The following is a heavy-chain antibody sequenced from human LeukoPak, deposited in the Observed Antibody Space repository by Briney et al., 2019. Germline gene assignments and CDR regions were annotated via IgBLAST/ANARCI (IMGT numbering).Heavy chain of an antibody. CDR1: GFTFSSYW. D-gene: IGHD4-17*01. V-gene: IGHV3-48*01. CDR2: ISSRSSTI. J-gene: IGHJ4*02. CDR3: ARVPLAVTSTYY. Sequence: PGGSLRLSCAASGFTFSSYWMSWVRQAPGKGLEWVSYISSRSSTIYYADSVKGRFTISRDNAKNSLYLQMNSLRAEDTAVYYCARVPLAVTSTYYWGQGTLVTVSS.